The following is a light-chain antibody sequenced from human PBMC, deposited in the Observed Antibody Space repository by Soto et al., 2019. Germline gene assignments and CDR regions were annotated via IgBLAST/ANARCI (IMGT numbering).Light chain of an antibody. V-gene: IGKV3-15*01. CDR1: QSVSKN. Sequence: ILMTQSPATLSVSPGEIATLACRASQSVSKNLACYQHKPGQAPRLLIYDASTRATGIPARFSGSGSGTEFTLTISGLQSEDFAVYYCQQYNNWPPWTFGQGTKVEIK. J-gene: IGKJ1*01. CDR3: QQYNNWPPWT. CDR2: DAS.